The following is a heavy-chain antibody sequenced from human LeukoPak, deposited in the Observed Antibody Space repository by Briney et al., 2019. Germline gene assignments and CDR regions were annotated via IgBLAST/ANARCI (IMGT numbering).Heavy chain of an antibody. D-gene: IGHD2-2*02. CDR3: ARHPPRDCSSSSCYKRWFAP. V-gene: IGHV4-39*01. Sequence: PSETLSLTCTVSGGSISSSDSYWGWIRQPPGKGLEWVGSMYYSGSTYYNPSLKSRVTISVDTSKNQFSLKMNSVTAADTAVYYCARHPPRDCSSSSCYKRWFAPWGQGTLVTVSS. CDR1: GGSISSSDSY. CDR2: MYYSGST. J-gene: IGHJ5*02.